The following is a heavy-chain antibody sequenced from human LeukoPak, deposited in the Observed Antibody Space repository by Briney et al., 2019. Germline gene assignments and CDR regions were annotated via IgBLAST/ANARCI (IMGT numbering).Heavy chain of an antibody. V-gene: IGHV4-59*08. J-gene: IGHJ3*02. CDR2: IYYTGST. Sequence: SETLSLTCAVSGVSITNYDWSWIRQPPGKGLELVGYIYYTGSTDYNPSLKSRVTISRDTSKSQFSLKLSSVTAADTAVYYCARRVLKWELLGGAFDIWGQGTMVTVSS. D-gene: IGHD1-26*01. CDR3: ARRVLKWELLGGAFDI. CDR1: GVSITNYD.